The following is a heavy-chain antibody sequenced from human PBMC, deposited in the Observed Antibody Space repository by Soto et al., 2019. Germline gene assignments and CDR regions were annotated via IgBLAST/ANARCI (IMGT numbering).Heavy chain of an antibody. CDR1: GDSVSSGNYY. V-gene: IGHV4-61*01. CDR2: IYFTGNT. J-gene: IGHJ5*02. Sequence: SETLSLTCTVSGDSVSSGNYYWSWIRQPPGKGLEWIGSIYFTGNTNYNPPLKSRLTMSIDTSRNLFSLRLGSVTAADTAVYYCGRVPVDTYMIYWSDPWGQGTPVTVSS. CDR3: GRVPVDTYMIYWSDP. D-gene: IGHD3-16*01.